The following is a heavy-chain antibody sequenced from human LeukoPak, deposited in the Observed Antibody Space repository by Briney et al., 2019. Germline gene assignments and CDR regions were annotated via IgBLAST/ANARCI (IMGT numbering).Heavy chain of an antibody. CDR2: IYHSGST. D-gene: IGHD3-3*01. CDR3: ARANQYYDFWSGSYAFDI. Sequence: NPSETLSLTCTVSGGSISSGGYYWSWLRQPPGKGLEWIGYIYHSGSTYYNPSLKSRVPISVDRSKNQFSLKLSYVTAADTAVYYCARANQYYDFWSGSYAFDIWGQGTMVTVSS. CDR1: GGSISSGGYY. J-gene: IGHJ3*02. V-gene: IGHV4-30-2*01.